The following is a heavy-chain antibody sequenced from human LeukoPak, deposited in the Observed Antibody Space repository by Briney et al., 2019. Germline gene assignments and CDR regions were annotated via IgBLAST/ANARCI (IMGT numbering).Heavy chain of an antibody. J-gene: IGHJ6*03. CDR3: ATAIPTGVYGDYAGYYYYYMDV. CDR1: GYTLTELS. CDR2: FDPEDGET. V-gene: IGHV1-24*01. Sequence: ASVKVSCKVSGYTLTELSMHWVRQAPGEGLEWMGGFDPEDGETIYAQKFQGRVTMTEDTSTDTAYMELSSLRSEDTAVYYCATAIPTGVYGDYAGYYYYYMDVWGKGTTVTVSS. D-gene: IGHD4-17*01.